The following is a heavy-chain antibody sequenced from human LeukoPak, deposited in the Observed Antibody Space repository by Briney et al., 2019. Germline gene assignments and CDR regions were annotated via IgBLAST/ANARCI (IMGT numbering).Heavy chain of an antibody. CDR2: ISAYNGNT. D-gene: IGHD6-13*01. CDR3: ARLPEYSSSWYFDY. J-gene: IGHJ4*02. V-gene: IGHV1-18*01. Sequence: ASVKVSCKGSGYTFTSYGIRWLRQAPGQGHEWMGWISAYNGNTNYAQKLQGRVTMTTDTSTSTAYMELRSLRSDDTAVYYCARLPEYSSSWYFDYWGQGTLVTVSS. CDR1: GYTFTSYG.